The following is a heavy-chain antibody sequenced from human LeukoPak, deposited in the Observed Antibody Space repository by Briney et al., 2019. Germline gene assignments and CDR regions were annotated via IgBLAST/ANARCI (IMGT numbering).Heavy chain of an antibody. Sequence: SQTLSLTCTGSGDSISSGGYYWSWIRQHPGKGLEWIGYIYYSGSTYYNPSLKSRVTISVDTSKNQFSLKLSSVTAADTAVYYCARSSTTTHSSSWYFGFDYWGQGTLVTVSS. CDR2: IYYSGST. J-gene: IGHJ4*02. CDR3: ARSSTTTHSSSWYFGFDY. CDR1: GDSISSGGYY. D-gene: IGHD6-13*01. V-gene: IGHV4-31*03.